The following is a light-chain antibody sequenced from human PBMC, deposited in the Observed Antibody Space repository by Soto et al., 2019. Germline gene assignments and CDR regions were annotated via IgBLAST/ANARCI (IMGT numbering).Light chain of an antibody. J-gene: IGKJ4*01. CDR1: QSVTNY. CDR2: AAS. V-gene: IGKV1-39*01. CDR3: QQSYNTRSLT. Sequence: DIPMTQSPSSLSASVGDRVTITCRASQSVTNYLNWYQQKPGKAPKLLIYAASTLQSGVPSRFSGSGSGTDFTLTISSLQPEDFATYYCQQSYNTRSLTFGGGTKVEIK.